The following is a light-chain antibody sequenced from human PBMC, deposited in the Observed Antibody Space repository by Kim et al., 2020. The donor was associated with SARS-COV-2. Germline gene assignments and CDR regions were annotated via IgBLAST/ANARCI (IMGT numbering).Light chain of an antibody. J-gene: IGKJ1*01. Sequence: DIVLTQSPGTLSLSPGERATLSCRASQSVGTTYLAWYQQKPGQSPRLLIHGVSSRATGIPDRFRGSGSGTDFTLTISRLEPEDFAVYYCQQYHSPPWTFGQGTKVDIK. CDR2: GVS. CDR3: QQYHSPPWT. V-gene: IGKV3-20*01. CDR1: QSVGTTY.